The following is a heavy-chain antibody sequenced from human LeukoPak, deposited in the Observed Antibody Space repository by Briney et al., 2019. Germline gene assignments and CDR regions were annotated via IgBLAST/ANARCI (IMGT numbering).Heavy chain of an antibody. D-gene: IGHD5-18*01. J-gene: IGHJ6*02. Sequence: PGGSLRLSCAASGFTFSSYAMSWVRQAPGKGLEWVSSISGSGGSTYYADSVKGRFTISRDNSKNTLYLQMNSLRAEDTAVYYCAKDLNSYGYYYCDMDVWGQGTTVTVSS. CDR3: AKDLNSYGYYYCDMDV. CDR1: GFTFSSYA. CDR2: ISGSGGST. V-gene: IGHV3-23*01.